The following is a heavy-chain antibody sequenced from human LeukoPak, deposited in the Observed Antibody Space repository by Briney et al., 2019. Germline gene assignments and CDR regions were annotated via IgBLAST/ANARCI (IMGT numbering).Heavy chain of an antibody. Sequence: GRSLRLSCAASGFTFSSYGMHWVRQAPGKGLEWVAAISNDGNNKFYADSVKGRFTISRDNPKNTMNLQMNSLRAEDTAVYYCAREGFYYYDSSGYFDYWGQGTLVTVSS. CDR1: GFTFSSYG. V-gene: IGHV3-30*03. CDR2: ISNDGNNK. CDR3: AREGFYYYDSSGYFDY. J-gene: IGHJ4*02. D-gene: IGHD3-22*01.